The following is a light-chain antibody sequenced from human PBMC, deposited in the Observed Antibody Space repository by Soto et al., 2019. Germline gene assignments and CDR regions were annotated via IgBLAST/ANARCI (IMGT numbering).Light chain of an antibody. V-gene: IGLV2-23*01. CDR1: SSDVGSDNL. CDR2: EGS. CDR3: CSYAGSSTAI. J-gene: IGLJ2*01. Sequence: QSALTQPASVSGSPGQSITISCTGTSSDVGSDNLVSWYQQHPGKAPKLMIYEGSKRPSGVSNRFSGSESGNTASLTISGLQAEDEADYYCCSYAGSSTAIFGGGTKPTVL.